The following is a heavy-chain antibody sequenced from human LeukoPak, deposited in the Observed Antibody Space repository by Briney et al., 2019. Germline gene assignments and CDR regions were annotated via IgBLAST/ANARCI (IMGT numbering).Heavy chain of an antibody. CDR2: ISASGGNT. Sequence: GGTLRLSCAASGFTFSRYAMTWVRQAPGKGLEWFSSISASGGNTYYADSVKGRFTISRDNSKNTLYLQMNSLRAEDTAIYYCARGGDYGVKIDYWGQGTLVTVSS. CDR1: GFTFSRYA. CDR3: ARGGDYGVKIDY. V-gene: IGHV3-23*01. J-gene: IGHJ4*02. D-gene: IGHD4-17*01.